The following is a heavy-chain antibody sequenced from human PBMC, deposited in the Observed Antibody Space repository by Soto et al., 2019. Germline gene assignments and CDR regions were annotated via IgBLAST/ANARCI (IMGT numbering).Heavy chain of an antibody. CDR3: ARGYQGSFDM. D-gene: IGHD2-2*01. CDR2: IFTDNGDT. CDR1: GYTFTANA. J-gene: IGHJ3*02. Sequence: QVNLVQSGAEVKKPGASVKVSCKASGYTFTANAMHWVRQVPGQRVEWMGWIFTDNGDTVYSQNFQGRVTITRYTSANTAYMDLSSLTSEDTAIYYCARGYQGSFDMWGQGTMVTVSS. V-gene: IGHV1-3*04.